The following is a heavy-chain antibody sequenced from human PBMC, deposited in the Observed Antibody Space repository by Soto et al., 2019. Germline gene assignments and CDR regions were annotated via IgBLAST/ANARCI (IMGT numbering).Heavy chain of an antibody. CDR1: GYTFTSYY. Sequence: GASVKVSCKASGYTFTSYYMHWVRQAPGQRLEWMGWINAGNGNTKYSQKFQGRVTITRDTSASTAYMELSSLRSEDTAVYYCAVLHGAGSTYYFDYWGQGTLVTVSS. J-gene: IGHJ4*02. D-gene: IGHD3-10*01. CDR3: AVLHGAGSTYYFDY. CDR2: INAGNGNT. V-gene: IGHV1-3*01.